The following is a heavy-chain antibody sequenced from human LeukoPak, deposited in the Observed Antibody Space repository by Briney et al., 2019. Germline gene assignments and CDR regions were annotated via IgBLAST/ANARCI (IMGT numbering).Heavy chain of an antibody. V-gene: IGHV3-21*01. CDR2: ISSSSSYI. D-gene: IGHD1-26*01. J-gene: IGHJ5*02. CDR1: GFTFSSYS. Sequence: GGSLRPSCAASGFTFSSYSMNWVRQAPGKGLEWVSSISSSSSYIYYADSVKGRFTISRDNAKNSLYLQMNSLRAEDTAVYYCARFGDEVYSGSYYLDPWGQGTLVTVSS. CDR3: ARFGDEVYSGSYYLDP.